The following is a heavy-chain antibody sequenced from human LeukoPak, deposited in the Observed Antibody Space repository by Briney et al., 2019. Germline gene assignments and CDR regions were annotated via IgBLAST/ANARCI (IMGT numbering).Heavy chain of an antibody. V-gene: IGHV1-46*01. CDR3: ARARTGTTNYYYYYMDV. D-gene: IGHD1-7*01. Sequence: ASVKVSCKASGYTFTSYYMHWVRQAPGQGLEWMGIINPSGGSTNYAQKFQGRVSITADKSTSTAYMELSSLRSEDTAVYYCARARTGTTNYYYYYMDVWGKGTTVTVSS. CDR1: GYTFTSYY. CDR2: INPSGGST. J-gene: IGHJ6*03.